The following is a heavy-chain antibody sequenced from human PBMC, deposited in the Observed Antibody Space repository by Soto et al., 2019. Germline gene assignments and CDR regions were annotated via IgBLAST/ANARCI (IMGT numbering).Heavy chain of an antibody. V-gene: IGHV3-23*01. J-gene: IGHJ5*02. Sequence: GGSLRLSCAASGFTFRSYAMSWVRQVPGKGLEWVSGINGNDDTTYYADSVKGRFTISRDNSKNTLYLQMNSLRAADTAVYYCARGRSSPRERYNWFDPWGQGTLVTVSS. CDR3: ARGRSSPRERYNWFDP. D-gene: IGHD6-13*01. CDR2: INGNDDTT. CDR1: GFTFRSYA.